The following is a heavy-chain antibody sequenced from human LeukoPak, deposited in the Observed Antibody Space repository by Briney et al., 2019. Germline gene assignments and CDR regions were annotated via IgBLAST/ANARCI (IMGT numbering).Heavy chain of an antibody. CDR2: IRYDGSDK. J-gene: IGHJ4*02. CDR1: GYTFSQYS. D-gene: IGHD5-18*01. CDR3: AKGYGLSYFDY. V-gene: IGHV3-30*02. Sequence: GGSLRLSCVASGYTFSQYSMNWVRQAPGKGLEWVAFIRYDGSDKYYADSVKGRFTISRDNSKNTLYLQMNSLRTEDTAVYYCAKGYGLSYFDYWGQGTLVTVSS.